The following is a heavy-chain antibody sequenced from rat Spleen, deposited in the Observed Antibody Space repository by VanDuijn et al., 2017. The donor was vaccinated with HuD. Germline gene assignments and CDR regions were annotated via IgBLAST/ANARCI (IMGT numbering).Heavy chain of an antibody. CDR3: TRENWVFDY. Sequence: EVQLVESGGGLVQPGRSLKLSCITSGFTFNYYWMTWIRQAPGKGLEWVASITHNDGSTYYPDSVRGRFTISRDNAKSTLYLQMNGLRSEDTAIYYCTRENWVFDYWGQGVMVTVSS. J-gene: IGHJ2*01. CDR1: GFTFNYYW. V-gene: IGHV5-31*01. CDR2: ITHNDGST. D-gene: IGHD5-1*01.